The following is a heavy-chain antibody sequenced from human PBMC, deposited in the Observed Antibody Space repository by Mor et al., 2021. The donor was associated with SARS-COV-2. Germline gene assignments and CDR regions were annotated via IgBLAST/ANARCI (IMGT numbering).Heavy chain of an antibody. CDR3: VRPGLDYGDYVGFDD. J-gene: IGHJ4*02. Sequence: VAVISFDGSHKNYVDSVKGRFTVSRDNSKSTVYLQMNDLRVEDAAVYYCVRPGLDYGDYVGFDDWGQGTLVTVSS. CDR2: ISFDGSHK. V-gene: IGHV3-30*03. D-gene: IGHD4-17*01.